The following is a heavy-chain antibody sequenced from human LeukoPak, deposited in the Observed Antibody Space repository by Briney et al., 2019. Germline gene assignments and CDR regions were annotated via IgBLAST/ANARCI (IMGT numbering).Heavy chain of an antibody. CDR3: AKALYSSLTKDAFDI. Sequence: GGCLRLSCAASGFTFSSYAMSWVRQAPGKGLEWVAVISYDGSNKYCADSVKGRFSISRDNSKNTLDLQMNSLRAEDTAVYYCAKALYSSLTKDAFDIWGQGTKVTVSS. D-gene: IGHD6-19*01. CDR1: GFTFSSYA. V-gene: IGHV3-30*18. J-gene: IGHJ3*02. CDR2: ISYDGSNK.